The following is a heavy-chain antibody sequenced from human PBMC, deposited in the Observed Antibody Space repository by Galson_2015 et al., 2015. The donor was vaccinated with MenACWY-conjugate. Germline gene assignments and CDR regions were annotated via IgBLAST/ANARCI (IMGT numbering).Heavy chain of an antibody. J-gene: IGHJ4*02. CDR2: ISSSSSTI. CDR1: GFTFSSYS. D-gene: IGHD3-16*02. Sequence: SLRLSCAASGFTFSSYSMNWVRQAPGKGLEWVSYISSSSSTIYYADSVKGRFTISGDNAKNSLYLQMNSLRAEDTAVYYCAREGTFGGVIVLIDYWGQGTLVTVSS. CDR3: AREGTFGGVIVLIDY. V-gene: IGHV3-48*04.